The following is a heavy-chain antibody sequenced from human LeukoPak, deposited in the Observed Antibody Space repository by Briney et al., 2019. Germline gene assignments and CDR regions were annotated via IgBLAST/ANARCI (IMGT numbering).Heavy chain of an antibody. Sequence: GGSLTLSCAASGFTFSSYGMHWVRQAPGKVLEWVAVIPYVGSNKYYADSVKGQFTISRDNSKNTLYLQMNSLRAEDTAVYYCAKGTYYYGSTESTGSWYFDLWGRGTLVTVSS. CDR1: GFTFSSYG. CDR2: IPYVGSNK. V-gene: IGHV3-30*18. CDR3: AKGTYYYGSTESTGSWYFDL. D-gene: IGHD3-10*01. J-gene: IGHJ2*01.